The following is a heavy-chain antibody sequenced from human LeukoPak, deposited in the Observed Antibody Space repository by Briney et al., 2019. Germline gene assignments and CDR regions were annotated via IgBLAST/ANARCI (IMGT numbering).Heavy chain of an antibody. J-gene: IGHJ4*02. Sequence: GSLRLSCAASGFTFGSYGMSWVRQAPGKGLEWVSAISGSGGSTYYADSVKGRFTISRDNSKNTLYLQMNSLRAEDTAIYYCAKDMGYCSSATCYGLDYWGQGTLVTVSS. V-gene: IGHV3-23*01. CDR2: ISGSGGST. CDR1: GFTFGSYG. CDR3: AKDMGYCSSATCYGLDY. D-gene: IGHD2-2*01.